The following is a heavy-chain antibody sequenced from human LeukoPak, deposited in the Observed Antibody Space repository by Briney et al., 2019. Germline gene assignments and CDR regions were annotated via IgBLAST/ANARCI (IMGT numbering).Heavy chain of an antibody. Sequence: PGGSLRLSCAASGFTFSAHSMTWVRQAPGKGLEWVSGISASGDATFYADFVKGRFTISRDNSKNTVDLQMNSLRAEDTAVYFCTRWSGYGDSWGQGTLVTVSS. J-gene: IGHJ4*02. V-gene: IGHV3-23*01. CDR1: GFTFSAHS. CDR3: TRWSGYGDS. D-gene: IGHD5-12*01. CDR2: ISASGDAT.